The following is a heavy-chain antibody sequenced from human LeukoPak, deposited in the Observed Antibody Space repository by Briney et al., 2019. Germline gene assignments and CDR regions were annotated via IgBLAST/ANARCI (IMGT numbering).Heavy chain of an antibody. Sequence: GGSLRLSCAASGFTFSSYSMNWVRQAPGKGLEWVSSISSSSSYIYYADSVKGRFTISRDNAKNSLYLQMNSLRAEDTAVYYCARVPSFVAITGDWGQGTLVTVSS. CDR3: ARVPSFVAITGD. V-gene: IGHV3-21*01. D-gene: IGHD3-10*01. J-gene: IGHJ4*02. CDR2: ISSSSSYI. CDR1: GFTFSSYS.